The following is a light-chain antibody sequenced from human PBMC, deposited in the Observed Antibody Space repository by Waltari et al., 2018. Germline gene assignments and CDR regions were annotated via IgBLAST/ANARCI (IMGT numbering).Light chain of an antibody. CDR3: QQYGSSPWT. Sequence: VLTQSPGTLSLSPGERAPLSCRASQSVSSSYLAWYQQKPGQAPRLLIYGASSRATGIPDRFSGSGSGTDFTLTISRLEPEDFAVYYCQQYGSSPWTFGQGTKVEIK. CDR1: QSVSSSY. CDR2: GAS. J-gene: IGKJ1*01. V-gene: IGKV3-20*01.